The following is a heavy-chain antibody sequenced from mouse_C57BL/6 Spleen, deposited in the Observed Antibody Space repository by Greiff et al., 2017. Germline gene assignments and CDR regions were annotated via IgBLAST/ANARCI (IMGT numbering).Heavy chain of an antibody. V-gene: IGHV2-3*01. Sequence: LSISKDNSKSQVFLKLNSLQTDDTATYYCAKPSYGGYAMDYWGQGTSVTVSS. D-gene: IGHD1-1*02. J-gene: IGHJ4*01. CDR3: AKPSYGGYAMDY.